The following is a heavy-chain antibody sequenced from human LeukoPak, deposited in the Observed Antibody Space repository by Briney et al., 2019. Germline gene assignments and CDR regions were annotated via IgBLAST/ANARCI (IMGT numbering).Heavy chain of an antibody. Sequence: SETLSLTCAVYGGSFSGYYWSWIRQPPGKGLEWIGEINHSGSTNYNPSLKSRVTISVDTSKNQFSLKLSSVTAADTAMYYCARGVYYGSGSYYKKGPFDYWGQGTLVTVSS. CDR3: ARGVYYGSGSYYKKGPFDY. CDR2: INHSGST. CDR1: GGSFSGYY. V-gene: IGHV4-34*01. D-gene: IGHD3-10*01. J-gene: IGHJ4*02.